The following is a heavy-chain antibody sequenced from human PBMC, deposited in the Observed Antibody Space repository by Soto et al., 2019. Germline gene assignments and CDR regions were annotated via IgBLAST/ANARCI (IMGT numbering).Heavy chain of an antibody. D-gene: IGHD5-12*01. CDR2: INTHNGNT. V-gene: IGHV1-18*01. Sequence: QVQLVQSGPEVKKPGASVKVSCKASGFTFTNYGITWVRQAPGLGLEWMGWINTHNGNTNYAQKFQGRVTITADESTSTAYMELSSLSSEDTAVYYCARGTAYSGSALHYKYYYGMDVWGQGTTVTVSS. CDR3: ARGTAYSGSALHYKYYYGMDV. CDR1: GFTFTNYG. J-gene: IGHJ6*02.